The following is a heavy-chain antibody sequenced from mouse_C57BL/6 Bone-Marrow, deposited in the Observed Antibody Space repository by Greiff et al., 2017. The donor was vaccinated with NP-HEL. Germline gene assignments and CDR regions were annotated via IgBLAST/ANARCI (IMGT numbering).Heavy chain of an antibody. J-gene: IGHJ1*03. V-gene: IGHV1-18*01. CDR2: INPNNGGT. CDR3: ARWDYGSSFWYFDV. D-gene: IGHD1-1*01. CDR1: GYTFTDYN. Sequence: VQLQQSGPELVKPGASVKIPCKASGYTFTDYNMDWVKQSHGKSLEWIGDINPNNGGTIYNQKFKGKATLTVDKSSSTAYMELRSLTSEDTAFYYCARWDYGSSFWYFDVWGTGTTVTVSS.